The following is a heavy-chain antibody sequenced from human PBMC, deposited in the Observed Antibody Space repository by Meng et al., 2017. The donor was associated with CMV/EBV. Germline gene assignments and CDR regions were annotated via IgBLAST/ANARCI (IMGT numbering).Heavy chain of an antibody. D-gene: IGHD6-13*01. Sequence: QITVEESGPTLVKPTQTPTLTCTFSGFSLSTSGVGVGWIRQPPGKALEWLALIYWDDDKRYSPSLKSRLTITKDTSKNQVVLTMTNMDPVATATYYCAHHADIAAAGSYYYWGQGTLVTVSS. CDR1: GFSLSTSGVG. J-gene: IGHJ4*02. V-gene: IGHV2-5*02. CDR3: AHHADIAAAGSYYY. CDR2: IYWDDDK.